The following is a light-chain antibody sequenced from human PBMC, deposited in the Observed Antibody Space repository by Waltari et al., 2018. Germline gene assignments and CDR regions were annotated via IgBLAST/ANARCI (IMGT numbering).Light chain of an antibody. CDR2: WAS. J-gene: IGKJ1*01. Sequence: DIVMTQSPDSLSVSLGERATINCKSSQNVLYSSNNRNYLAWYQVKPGQPPKVLIYWASMRENGVPDRFSGSGSGTDFTLTINSLQAEDMAVYYCQQYYSSPWTFGQGTKMEIK. CDR3: QQYYSSPWT. V-gene: IGKV4-1*01. CDR1: QNVLYSSNNRNY.